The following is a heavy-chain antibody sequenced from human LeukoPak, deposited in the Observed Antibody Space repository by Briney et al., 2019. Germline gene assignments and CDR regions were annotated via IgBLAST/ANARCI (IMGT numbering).Heavy chain of an antibody. D-gene: IGHD3-10*01. J-gene: IGHJ4*02. V-gene: IGHV3-30*18. Sequence: PGRSLRLSCAASGFTFSSYGMHWVRQAPGKGLEWVAVISYDGSNKYYADSVKGRFTISRDNSKNTLYLQMNSLRAEDTAVYYCAKHYGSGSYFVDYWGQGTLVTVSS. CDR3: AKHYGSGSYFVDY. CDR1: GFTFSSYG. CDR2: ISYDGSNK.